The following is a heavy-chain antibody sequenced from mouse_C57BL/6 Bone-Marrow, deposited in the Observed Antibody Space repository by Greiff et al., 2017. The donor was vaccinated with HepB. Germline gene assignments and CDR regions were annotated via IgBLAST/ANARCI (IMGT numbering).Heavy chain of an antibody. CDR3: TGFAY. Sequence: VQLKESGGGLVQPGGSMKLSCVASGFTFSNYWMNWVRQSPEKGLEWVAQIRLKSDNYATHYAESVKGRFTISRDDSKSSVYLQMNNLRAEDTGIYYCTGFAYWGQGTLVTVSA. J-gene: IGHJ3*01. V-gene: IGHV6-3*01. CDR1: GFTFSNYW. CDR2: IRLKSDNYAT.